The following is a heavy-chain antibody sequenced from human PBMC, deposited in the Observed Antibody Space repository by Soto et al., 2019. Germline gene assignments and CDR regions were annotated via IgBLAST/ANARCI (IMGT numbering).Heavy chain of an antibody. D-gene: IGHD5-12*01. CDR3: ARVGGERLRRVIVATPAVHGNLDY. CDR2: ISSSSSYT. V-gene: IGHV3-11*06. Sequence: GGSLRLSCAASGFTFSDYYMSWIRQAPGKGLEWVSYISSSSSYTNYADSVKGRFTISRDNAKNSLYLQMNSLRAEDTAVYYCARVGGERLRRVIVATPAVHGNLDYWGQGTLVTVSS. CDR1: GFTFSDYY. J-gene: IGHJ4*02.